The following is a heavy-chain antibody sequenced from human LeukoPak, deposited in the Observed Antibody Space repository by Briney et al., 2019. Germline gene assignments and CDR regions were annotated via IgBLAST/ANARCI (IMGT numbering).Heavy chain of an antibody. CDR1: GFTVSFNY. CDR3: ARAQWRTYSYYYMDV. J-gene: IGHJ6*03. CDR2: IYSGGST. V-gene: IGHV3-53*01. Sequence: GGSLRLSCAAFGFTVSFNYMSWVRQAPGKGLEWISVIYSGGSTYYADSVKGQFTISRDDSKNTLYLQMNSLRAEDTAIYYCARAQWRTYSYYYMDVWGKGTTVTVSS. D-gene: IGHD6-19*01.